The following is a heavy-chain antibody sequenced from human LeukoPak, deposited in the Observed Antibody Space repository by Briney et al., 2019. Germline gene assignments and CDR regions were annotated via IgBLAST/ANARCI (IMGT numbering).Heavy chain of an antibody. CDR3: AKDGTYYDSSGYYYGSYFDY. V-gene: IGHV3-23*01. Sequence: GGSLRLSCAASGFTFSSYAMSWVRQAPGKGLEWVSAISGSGGSTYYADSVKGRFTISRDNSKNTLYLQMNSLRAEGTAVYYCAKDGTYYDSSGYYYGSYFDYWGQGTLVTVSS. CDR2: ISGSGGST. D-gene: IGHD3-22*01. CDR1: GFTFSSYA. J-gene: IGHJ4*02.